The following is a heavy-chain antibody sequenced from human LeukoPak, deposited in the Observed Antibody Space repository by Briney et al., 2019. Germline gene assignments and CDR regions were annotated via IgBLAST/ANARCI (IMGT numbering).Heavy chain of an antibody. D-gene: IGHD3-16*02. Sequence: SLRLSCTTSGFXFGDFALSWFRQAPGKGLEWVGFIRSKANGGTTEYAASVKGRFTISRDDSKSIAYLQMNSLKSEDTAVYHCTRDLNVWGSYRFDYWGQGTLVTVSS. CDR3: TRDLNVWGSYRFDY. J-gene: IGHJ4*02. CDR2: IRSKANGGTT. CDR1: GFXFGDFA. V-gene: IGHV3-49*03.